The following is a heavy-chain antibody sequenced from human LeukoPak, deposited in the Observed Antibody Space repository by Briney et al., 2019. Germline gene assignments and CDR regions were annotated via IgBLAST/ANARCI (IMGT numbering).Heavy chain of an antibody. CDR3: AKSPDVAGTGRFDY. V-gene: IGHV3-23*01. J-gene: IGHJ4*02. D-gene: IGHD6-19*01. CDR2: ISGSGDST. CDR1: GFTFNTYA. Sequence: PGGSLRLSCAASGFTFNTYAMNWVRQAPGKGLEWVSTISGSGDSTYFADSVKGRFTISRDNSKNTLYLQMSSLRAEDTAVYYCAKSPDVAGTGRFDYWGQGTLSPSPQ.